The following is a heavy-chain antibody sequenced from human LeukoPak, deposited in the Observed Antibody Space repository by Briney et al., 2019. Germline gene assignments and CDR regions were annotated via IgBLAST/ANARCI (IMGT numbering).Heavy chain of an antibody. Sequence: ASVKVSCKVSGYTLTELSMDWVRQAPGKGLEWMGGFDPEDGETIYAQKFQGRVTMTEDTSTDTAYMELSSLRSEDTAVYYCATERGSSGYPDYWGQGTLVTVSS. CDR3: ATERGSSGYPDY. D-gene: IGHD3-22*01. V-gene: IGHV1-24*01. J-gene: IGHJ4*02. CDR1: GYTLTELS. CDR2: FDPEDGET.